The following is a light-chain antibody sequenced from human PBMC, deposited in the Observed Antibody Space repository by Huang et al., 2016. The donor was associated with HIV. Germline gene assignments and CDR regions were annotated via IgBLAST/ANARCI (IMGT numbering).Light chain of an antibody. CDR1: QSVSSSY. V-gene: IGKV3D-20*01. CDR3: QQYGSSPIT. Sequence: EIVLTQSPATLSLSPGERATLPCGASQSVSSSYLAWYQQKPGLAPRLLIYDASTRATGIPNRFSGSGSETDFTLTISRMEPEDFALYYCQQYGSSPITFGQGTRLEIK. CDR2: DAS. J-gene: IGKJ5*01.